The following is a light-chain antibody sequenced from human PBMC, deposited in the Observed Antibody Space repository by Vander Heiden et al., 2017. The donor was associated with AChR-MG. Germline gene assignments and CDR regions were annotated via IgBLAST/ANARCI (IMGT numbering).Light chain of an antibody. J-gene: IGLJ2*01. CDR2: LDD. V-gene: IGLV1-36*01. Sequence: QSVLTQPPSVSEAPRQRVPISCSGSSPNIGNNAVNWYQQLPGMAPKLLIYLDDLLPSGVSDRFSGSKSGTSASLAISGLQSEDEADYDCAAWDDSLNVLVFGGGTKLTVL. CDR3: AAWDDSLNVLV. CDR1: SPNIGNNA.